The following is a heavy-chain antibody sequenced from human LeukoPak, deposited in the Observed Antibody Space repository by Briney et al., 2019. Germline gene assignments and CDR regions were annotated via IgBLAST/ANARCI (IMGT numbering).Heavy chain of an antibody. CDR1: GFTFTNAW. V-gene: IGHV3-48*04. Sequence: GGSLRLSCAASGFTFTNAWMNWVRQAPGKGLEWVSYISSGASAIYYADSVEGRFTISRDNAQNSLYLQMNSLRAEDTAVYYCARENEYSSSSFDYWGQGTLVTVSS. D-gene: IGHD6-6*01. J-gene: IGHJ4*02. CDR3: ARENEYSSSSFDY. CDR2: ISSGASAI.